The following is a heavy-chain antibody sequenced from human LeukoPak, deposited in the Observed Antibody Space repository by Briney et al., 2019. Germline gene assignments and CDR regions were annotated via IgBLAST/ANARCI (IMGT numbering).Heavy chain of an antibody. CDR2: ISAYNGNT. J-gene: IGHJ6*04. D-gene: IGHD2-15*01. CDR3: ARESLLVVVAATHYYGMDV. Sequence: ASVKVSCKASGYTFTSYGISWVRQAPGQGLEWMGWISAYNGNTNYAQKLQGRVTMTTDTSTSTAYMELRSLRSDDTAVYHCARESLLVVVAATHYYGMDVWGKGTTVTVSS. CDR1: GYTFTSYG. V-gene: IGHV1-18*01.